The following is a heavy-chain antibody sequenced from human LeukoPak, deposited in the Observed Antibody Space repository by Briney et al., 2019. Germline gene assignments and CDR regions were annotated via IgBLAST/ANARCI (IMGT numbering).Heavy chain of an antibody. CDR3: ARDMTTVTYGGNWFDP. V-gene: IGHV4-59*01. Sequence: SETLSLTCTVSGGSISSYYWSWIRQPPGKGLEWIGYIYYSGSTNYNPSLKSRVTISVDTSKNQFSLKLSSVTAADTAVYYCARDMTTVTYGGNWFDPRGQGTLVTVSS. J-gene: IGHJ5*02. CDR2: IYYSGST. D-gene: IGHD4-17*01. CDR1: GGSISSYY.